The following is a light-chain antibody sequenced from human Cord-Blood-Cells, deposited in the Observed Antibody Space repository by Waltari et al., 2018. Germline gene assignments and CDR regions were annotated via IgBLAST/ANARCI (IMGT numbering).Light chain of an antibody. J-gene: IGKJ1*01. Sequence: DIQMTQSPSTLSASVEDRVTITCRASQSIRSWLAWYQQKPGKAPKLLIYDASSLESGVPSRFSGSGSGTEFTLTISSLQPDDFATYYCQQYNSYSPWTFGQGTKVEIK. CDR1: QSIRSW. CDR2: DAS. V-gene: IGKV1-5*01. CDR3: QQYNSYSPWT.